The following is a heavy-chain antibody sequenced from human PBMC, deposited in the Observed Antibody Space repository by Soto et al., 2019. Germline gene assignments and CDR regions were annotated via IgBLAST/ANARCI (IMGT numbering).Heavy chain of an antibody. CDR1: GFTFNEYG. CDR2: ISYDGSKQ. V-gene: IGHV3-30*03. J-gene: IGHJ6*02. Sequence: ESGGGVVQPGRSPRLSCAASGFTFNEYGMHWVRQAPGKGLEWVAVISYDGSKQYYADSVRGRFSISRDNSENTLYLQMNSLRAEDTAVYYCARTPGSIAATGSLYYYYSLDVWGQGTTVTVSS. CDR3: ARTPGSIAATGSLYYYYSLDV. D-gene: IGHD6-13*01.